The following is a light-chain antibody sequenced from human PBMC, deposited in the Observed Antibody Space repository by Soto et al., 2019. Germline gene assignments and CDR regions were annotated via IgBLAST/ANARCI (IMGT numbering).Light chain of an antibody. CDR1: SSDVGGYSF. V-gene: IGLV2-14*01. J-gene: IGLJ2*01. CDR2: DVT. CDR3: SSYTSSSTLV. Sequence: QSALTQPASVSGSPGQSITISCTGTSSDVGGYSFVSWYQQHPGKAPKLMIYDVTNRPSGVSNRFSGSKSGNTASLTISGHQAEDEADYYCSSYTSSSTLVIGGGTKVTVL.